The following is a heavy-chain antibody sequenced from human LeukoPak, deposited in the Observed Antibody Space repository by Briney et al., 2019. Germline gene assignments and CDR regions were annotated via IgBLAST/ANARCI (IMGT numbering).Heavy chain of an antibody. CDR3: AKSNGYGLIDI. D-gene: IGHD3-10*01. J-gene: IGHJ3*02. Sequence: PSETLSLTCTVSGGSISSYYWGWVRQPPGKALEWIGNIFYTGSTYYSPSLKSRVTISLDTSRNQFSLRLNSVTAADTAVYYCAKSNGYGLIDIWGQGTMVTVSS. V-gene: IGHV4-39*07. CDR1: GGSISSYY. CDR2: IFYTGST.